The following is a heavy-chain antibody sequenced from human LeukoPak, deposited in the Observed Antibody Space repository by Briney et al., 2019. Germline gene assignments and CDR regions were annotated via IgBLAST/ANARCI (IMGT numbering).Heavy chain of an antibody. CDR2: IYSGGST. D-gene: IGHD3-22*01. Sequence: PGGSLRLSCAASGFTVSSNYMSWVRQAPGKGLEWVSVIYSGGSTYYADSVKGRFTISRDNSKNTLYLQMNSLRAEDTVVYYCARDLVDSSGYSYYFDYWGQGTLVTVSS. CDR1: GFTVSSNY. CDR3: ARDLVDSSGYSYYFDY. J-gene: IGHJ4*02. V-gene: IGHV3-66*02.